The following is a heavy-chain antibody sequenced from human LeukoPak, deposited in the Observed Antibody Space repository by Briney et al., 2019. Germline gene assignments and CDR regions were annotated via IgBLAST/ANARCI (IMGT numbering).Heavy chain of an antibody. Sequence: SQTLSLTCTVSGGSISSGDYYWGWIRQPPGKGLEWIGYIYYSGSTYYNPSLKSRVTISVDTSKNQFSLKLSSVTAADTAVYYCARVYFRAYAFDIWGQGTMVTVSS. CDR2: IYYSGST. J-gene: IGHJ3*02. CDR3: ARVYFRAYAFDI. CDR1: GGSISSGDYY. V-gene: IGHV4-30-4*01. D-gene: IGHD3-9*01.